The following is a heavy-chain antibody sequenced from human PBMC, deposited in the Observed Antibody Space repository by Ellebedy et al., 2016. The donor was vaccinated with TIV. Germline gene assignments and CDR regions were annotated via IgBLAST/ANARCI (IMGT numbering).Heavy chain of an antibody. D-gene: IGHD3-3*01. Sequence: GESLKISXAASGFIFSDYWVHWIRQAPGQGLEWVSYISGSGSTIYYADSVKGRFTISRDNAKNSLYLQMNSLRAEDTAVYYCAIDLWNEPPSPMENWGQGTLVTVSS. CDR1: GFIFSDYW. V-gene: IGHV3-11*01. CDR2: ISGSGSTI. J-gene: IGHJ4*02. CDR3: AIDLWNEPPSPMEN.